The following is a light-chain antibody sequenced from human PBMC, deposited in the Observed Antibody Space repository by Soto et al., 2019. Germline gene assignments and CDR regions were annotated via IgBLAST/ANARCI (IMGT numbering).Light chain of an antibody. CDR2: GAS. CDR1: QSISNH. J-gene: IGKJ1*01. CDR3: QQSYSTPL. Sequence: IVMSQSPATPSVSPGEIATLSCRASQSISNHFAWFQQKPGQVPRLLIYGASNRAPGVSARFSGSGSGTDFTLTISSLQPEDFATYYCQQSYSTPLFGQGTEVDIK. V-gene: IGKV3-15*01.